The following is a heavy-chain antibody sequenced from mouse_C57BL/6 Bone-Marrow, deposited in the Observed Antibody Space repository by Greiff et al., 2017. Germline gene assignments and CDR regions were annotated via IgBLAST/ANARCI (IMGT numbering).Heavy chain of an antibody. CDR1: GYTFTDYY. CDR2: IGPGSGST. D-gene: IGHD2-3*01. V-gene: IGHV1-77*01. J-gene: IGHJ2*01. CDR3: ERETIYDGYDVGY. Sequence: QVQLQQSGAELVKPGASVKISCKASGYTFTDYYINWVKQRPGQGLEWIGNIGPGSGSTYYNEKFKGKATLTADKSSSTAYMQLSSLTSEDSAVYFCERETIYDGYDVGYWGQGTTLTVSS.